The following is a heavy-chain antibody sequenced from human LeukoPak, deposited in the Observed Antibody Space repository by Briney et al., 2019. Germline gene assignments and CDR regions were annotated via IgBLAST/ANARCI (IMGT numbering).Heavy chain of an antibody. D-gene: IGHD2-15*01. CDR2: IYYSGST. Sequence: VKPSETLSLICTVSGGSISSYYWSWIRQPPGKGLEWIGYIYYSGSTNYNPSLKSRVTISVDTSKNQFSLKLSSVTAADTAVYYCARETASYCSGGSCHQSAFDYWGQGTLVTVSS. CDR1: GGSISSYY. J-gene: IGHJ4*02. CDR3: ARETASYCSGGSCHQSAFDY. V-gene: IGHV4-59*01.